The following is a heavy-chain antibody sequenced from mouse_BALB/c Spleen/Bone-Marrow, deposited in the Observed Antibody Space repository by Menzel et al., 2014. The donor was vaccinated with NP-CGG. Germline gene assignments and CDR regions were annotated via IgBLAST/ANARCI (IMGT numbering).Heavy chain of an antibody. CDR1: GFNIKDTY. CDR2: IDPANGNT. CDR3: ARWLLPYGLDY. J-gene: IGHJ4*01. V-gene: IGHV14-3*02. D-gene: IGHD2-3*01. Sequence: VQLQQSGAELVKPGASVKLSCTASGFNIKDTYMHWVKQRPEQGLEWIGRIDPANGNTKYDPKFQGKATITADTSSNIAYLQLSSLTSEDTAVYYCARWLLPYGLDYWGQGTSVTVSS.